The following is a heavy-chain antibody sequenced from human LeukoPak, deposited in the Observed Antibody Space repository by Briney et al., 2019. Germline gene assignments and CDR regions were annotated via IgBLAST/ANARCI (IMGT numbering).Heavy chain of an antibody. J-gene: IGHJ4*02. D-gene: IGHD7-27*01. CDR3: ARGGDSVDY. CDR1: GGSFSGYY. CDR2: INHSGST. V-gene: IGHV4-34*01. Sequence: PSETLSLTCAVYGGSFSGYYWSWIRQPPGKGLEWIGEINHSGSTNYNPSLKSRVTISVDTSKNQFSLKLSSVTAADTAVYYCARGGDSVDYWGQGTLVTVSP.